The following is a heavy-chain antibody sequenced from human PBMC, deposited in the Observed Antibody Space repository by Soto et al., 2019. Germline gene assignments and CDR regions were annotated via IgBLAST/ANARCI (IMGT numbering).Heavy chain of an antibody. Sequence: GGSLRLSCAGSGLTFSNYGLHWVRQAPGKGLDWVSFISFDGSHKYYADSVKGRFTISRDNSNNMLYLQMDSLTTEDTAVYYCAKDGAPRYCSRSSCHPAGAYWGQGTRVTVSS. J-gene: IGHJ4*02. D-gene: IGHD2-15*01. CDR3: AKDGAPRYCSRSSCHPAGAY. CDR1: GLTFSNYG. CDR2: ISFDGSHK. V-gene: IGHV3-30*18.